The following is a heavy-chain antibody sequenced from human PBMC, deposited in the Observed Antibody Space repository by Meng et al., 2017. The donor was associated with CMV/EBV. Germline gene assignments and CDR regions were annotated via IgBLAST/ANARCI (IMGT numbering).Heavy chain of an antibody. D-gene: IGHD3-3*01. Sequence: ASAKVSCKASGYTFTSYDINWVRQATGQGLEWMGWMNPNSGNTGYEQKFQGRVTMTRNTSISTAYMELSSLRSEDTAVYYCARGAAPYYDFWSGYYLWGFYYGMDVWGQGTTVTVSS. V-gene: IGHV1-8*01. CDR1: GYTFTSYD. CDR3: ARGAAPYYDFWSGYYLWGFYYGMDV. J-gene: IGHJ6*02. CDR2: MNPNSGNT.